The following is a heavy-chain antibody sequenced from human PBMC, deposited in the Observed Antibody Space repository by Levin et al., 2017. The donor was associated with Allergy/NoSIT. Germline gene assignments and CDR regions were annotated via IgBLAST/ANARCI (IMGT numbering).Heavy chain of an antibody. CDR1: GGSISGGGYH. D-gene: IGHD2-2*03. CDR2: IYYSGST. Sequence: SQTLSLTCTVSGGSISGGGYHWTWIRQHPEKGLEWIGYIYYSGSTFYNPYLKSRLMISVDTSKNQFSLNVSSVTAADTAVYYCAREDGSTFDFWGQGALVTVAS. V-gene: IGHV4-31*03. CDR3: AREDGSTFDF. J-gene: IGHJ4*02.